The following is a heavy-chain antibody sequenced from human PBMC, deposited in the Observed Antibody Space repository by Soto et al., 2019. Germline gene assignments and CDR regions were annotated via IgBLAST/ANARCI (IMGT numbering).Heavy chain of an antibody. CDR3: ARQRYSSSWYLVDAFDI. Sequence: SETLSLTCTVSGGSISSSSYYWGWIRQPPGKGLEWIGSIYYSGSTYYNPSLKSRVTISVDTSKNQFSLKLSSVTAADTAVYYCARQRYSSSWYLVDAFDIWGQGTMVTVSS. V-gene: IGHV4-39*01. J-gene: IGHJ3*02. CDR1: GGSISSSSYY. CDR2: IYYSGST. D-gene: IGHD6-13*01.